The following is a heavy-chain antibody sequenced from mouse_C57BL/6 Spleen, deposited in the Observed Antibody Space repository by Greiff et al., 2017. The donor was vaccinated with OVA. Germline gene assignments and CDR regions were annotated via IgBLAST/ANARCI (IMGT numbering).Heavy chain of an antibody. J-gene: IGHJ2*01. CDR3: ARERGITTCLDC. CDR2: IYPGSGST. D-gene: IGHD1-1*01. Sequence: QVQLQQPGAELVKPGASVKMSCKASGYTFTSYWITWVKQRPGQGLEWIGDIYPGSGSTNYNEKFKSKATLTVDTASSTAYMQLSSLTSEDSAVSYCARERGITTCLDCGGQGTTLTVSS. V-gene: IGHV1-55*01. CDR1: GYTFTSYW.